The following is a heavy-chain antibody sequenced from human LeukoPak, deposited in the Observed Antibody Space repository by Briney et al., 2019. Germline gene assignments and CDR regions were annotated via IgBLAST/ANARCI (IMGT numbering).Heavy chain of an antibody. Sequence: PSQTLSLTCTVSGDSISSANFYWSWIRQPAGTGLEWIGRIYTSGGTNYNPSLKSRVTISVDTSRNQFSLKLGSVTAADTAVYYCARGEYCSRTRCYPPPLYYYSHGMDVWGQGTPVTVSS. J-gene: IGHJ6*02. CDR2: IYTSGGT. D-gene: IGHD2-2*01. CDR1: GDSISSANFY. CDR3: ARGEYCSRTRCYPPPLYYYSHGMDV. V-gene: IGHV4-61*02.